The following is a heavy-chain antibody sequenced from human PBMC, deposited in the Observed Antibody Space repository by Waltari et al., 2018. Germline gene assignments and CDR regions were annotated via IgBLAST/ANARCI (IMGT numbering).Heavy chain of an antibody. CDR2: IHYSGSA. V-gene: IGHV4-59*08. CDR3: ARRRSPTLVGGPFDI. Sequence: QVQLQESGPGLVKPSETLSLTCTVSNGSLSTYYWSWIRQSPGTGLEWIAYIHYSGSANYNPSLKSRVTMSVDTSKNEFSLRLNSVTAADTAVYYCARRRSPTLVGGPFDIWGLGTVVTVAS. D-gene: IGHD2-15*01. CDR1: NGSLSTYY. J-gene: IGHJ3*02.